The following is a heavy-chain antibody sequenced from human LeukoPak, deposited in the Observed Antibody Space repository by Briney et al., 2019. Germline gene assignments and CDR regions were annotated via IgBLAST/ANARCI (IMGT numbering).Heavy chain of an antibody. V-gene: IGHV4-31*03. D-gene: IGHD2-2*01. CDR2: IYYSGST. CDR3: ARGPAATLHFQH. J-gene: IGHJ1*01. CDR1: GGSISSGGYY. Sequence: PSQTLSLTCTVSGGSISSGGYYWSWIRQHPGKGLEWIGYIYYSGSTYYNPSLRRRVTMSVDTSKNQFSLKLSSVTAADTAMYYCARGPAATLHFQHWGQGTLVIASS.